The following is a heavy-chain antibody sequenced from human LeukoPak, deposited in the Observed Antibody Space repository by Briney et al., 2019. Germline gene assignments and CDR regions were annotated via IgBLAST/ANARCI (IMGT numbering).Heavy chain of an antibody. CDR1: GGSISSGGYY. D-gene: IGHD3-3*01. CDR2: IYYSGST. CDR3: ARDRGGDFWSGSDAFDI. V-gene: IGHV4-31*03. Sequence: SQTLSLTCTVSGGSISSGGYYWSWIRQHPGKGLEWIGYIYYSGSTYYHPSLKSRVTISVDTSKNQFSLKLSSVTAADTAVYYCARDRGGDFWSGSDAFDIWGQGTMVTVSS. J-gene: IGHJ3*02.